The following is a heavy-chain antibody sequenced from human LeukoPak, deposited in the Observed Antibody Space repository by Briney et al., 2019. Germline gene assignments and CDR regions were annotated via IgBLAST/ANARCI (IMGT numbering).Heavy chain of an antibody. V-gene: IGHV1-18*01. J-gene: IGHJ4*02. CDR1: GYTFTSYG. D-gene: IGHD3-22*01. CDR3: ARAPYYYDSSGYYADY. CDR2: ISAYNGNT. Sequence: ASVKVSCKASGYTFTSYGISWVRQAPGQGLEWMGWISAYNGNTNYAQKLQGRVTMTTDTSTSTAYMELRSLRSDDTAVYYCARAPYYYDSSGYYADYWGQGTLVTVSS.